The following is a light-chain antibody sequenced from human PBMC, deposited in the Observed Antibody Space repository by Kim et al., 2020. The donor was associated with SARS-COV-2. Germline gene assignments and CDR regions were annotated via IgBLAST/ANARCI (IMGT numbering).Light chain of an antibody. CDR3: HQSSSFPWT. CDR1: ESIGTS. J-gene: IGKJ1*01. Sequence: VTLQDKVAITCRASESIGTSIHWYQQKPDQSPKLLIRYTSQSLSGVPSRFSGSGSGRDFTLTISSLEAEDAATYYCHQSSSFPWTFGQGTKVDIK. V-gene: IGKV6-21*01. CDR2: YTS.